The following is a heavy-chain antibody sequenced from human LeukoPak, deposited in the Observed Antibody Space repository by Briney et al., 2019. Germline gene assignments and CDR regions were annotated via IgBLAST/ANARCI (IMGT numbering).Heavy chain of an antibody. CDR2: IIPIFGTA. CDR3: ARGRNVEMATIVLYFDY. D-gene: IGHD5-24*01. V-gene: IGHV1-69*13. CDR1: GGTFSSYA. Sequence: SVKVSCKASGGTFSSYAISWVRQAPGQGLEWMGGIIPIFGTANYAQKFQGRVTITADESTSTAYMELSSLRSEDTAVYYCARGRNVEMATIVLYFDYWGQGTLATVSS. J-gene: IGHJ4*02.